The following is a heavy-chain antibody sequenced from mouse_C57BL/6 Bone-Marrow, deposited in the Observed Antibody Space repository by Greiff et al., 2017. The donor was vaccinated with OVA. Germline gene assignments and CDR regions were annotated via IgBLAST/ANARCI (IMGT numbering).Heavy chain of an antibody. CDR1: GYSITSDY. V-gene: IGHV3-8*01. D-gene: IGHD1-1*01. Sequence: EVQLVESGPGLAKPSQTLSLTCSVTGYSITSDYWNWIRKFPGNKLEYMGYISYSGSTYYNPSLKSRISITRDTSKNQYYLQLNSVTTEDTATYYCARYLDYGSSPLWYFDVWGTGTTVTVSS. CDR3: ARYLDYGSSPLWYFDV. CDR2: ISYSGST. J-gene: IGHJ1*03.